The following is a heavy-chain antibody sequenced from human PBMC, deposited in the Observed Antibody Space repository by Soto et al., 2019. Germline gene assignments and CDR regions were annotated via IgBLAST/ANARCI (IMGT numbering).Heavy chain of an antibody. D-gene: IGHD3-3*01. Sequence: QVVLEESGPGLLRPSGTLSLTCSVSGACIDSANWWVWVRQPPGEGLAWFGENYHIGSTTYNPSLKSRSTISVDKSKNQFSLIVTSVTAADTAVYYCAKRYDFWSGRWYGLGVWGQGTTVTVSS. CDR3: AKRYDFWSGRWYGLGV. CDR1: GACIDSANW. J-gene: IGHJ6*02. CDR2: NYHIGST. V-gene: IGHV4-4*02.